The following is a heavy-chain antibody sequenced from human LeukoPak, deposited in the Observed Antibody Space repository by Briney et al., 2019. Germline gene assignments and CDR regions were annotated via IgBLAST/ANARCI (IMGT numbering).Heavy chain of an antibody. V-gene: IGHV5-51*01. CDR2: IYPGDSDT. J-gene: IGHJ4*02. CDR3: ARHRGHSGYDPDFDY. Sequence: GESLKISCKGSGYIFTSYWIGWVRQMPGKGLEWMGIIYPGDSDTRYSPSFQGQVTISADKSISTAYLQWSSLKASDTAMYYCARHRGHSGYDPDFDYWGQGTLVTVSS. CDR1: GYIFTSYW. D-gene: IGHD5-12*01.